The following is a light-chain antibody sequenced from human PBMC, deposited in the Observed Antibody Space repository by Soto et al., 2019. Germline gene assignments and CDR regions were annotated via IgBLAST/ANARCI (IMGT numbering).Light chain of an antibody. V-gene: IGKV3-20*01. CDR1: QSVSRSY. J-gene: IGKJ1*01. CDR2: GAS. CDR3: QQYGSSPPT. Sequence: EIVLTQSPGTLSLSPGEIATLSCRASQSVSRSYLAWYQQKPGQAPRLLIYGASSRATGIPDRFSGSGSGTDFTLTISRLEPEDFAVYYCQQYGSSPPTFGQWTKVEIK.